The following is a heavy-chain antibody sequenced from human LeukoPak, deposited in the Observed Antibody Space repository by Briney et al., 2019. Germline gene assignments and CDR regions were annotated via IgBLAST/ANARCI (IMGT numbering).Heavy chain of an antibody. CDR2: ISADNGNT. D-gene: IGHD3-10*01. V-gene: IGHV1-18*01. CDR1: GYNFLNFA. Sequence: ASVKVSSKASGYNFLNFAIVWVRQAPGQGLEWMGWISADNGNTNYAQKFQDRVTMTADTSTTTGDMELRSLRSDNTAVYYCARASLRVARGVMGVFDLWGQGTLISVSS. CDR3: ARASLRVARGVMGVFDL. J-gene: IGHJ4*02.